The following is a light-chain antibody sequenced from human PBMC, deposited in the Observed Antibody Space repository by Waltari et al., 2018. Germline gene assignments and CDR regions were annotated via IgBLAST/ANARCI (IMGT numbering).Light chain of an antibody. CDR1: QSLFYSSNNKNY. V-gene: IGKV4-1*01. J-gene: IGKJ4*01. Sequence: DVVMTQSPDFLAVSLGERATIHCKSSQSLFYSSNNKNYLAWYQQKPGQPPKLLIYLASTRESGVPDRFSGSRSGTDFTLTISSLQAEDVAIYFCQQYYITPLSFGGGTRVEIK. CDR3: QQYYITPLS. CDR2: LAS.